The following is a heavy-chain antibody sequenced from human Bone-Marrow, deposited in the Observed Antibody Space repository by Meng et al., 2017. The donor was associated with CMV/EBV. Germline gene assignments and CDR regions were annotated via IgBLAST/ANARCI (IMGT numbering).Heavy chain of an antibody. CDR2: IIPIFGTA. J-gene: IGHJ6*02. Sequence: SVKVSCKASGGTFSSYAISWVRQAPGQGLEWMGGIIPIFGTANHAQKFQGRVTITADKSTSTAYMELSSLRSEDTAVYYCAVFPTYYYYGMDVWGQGTTVTVSS. CDR1: GGTFSSYA. CDR3: AVFPTYYYYGMDV. V-gene: IGHV1-69*06.